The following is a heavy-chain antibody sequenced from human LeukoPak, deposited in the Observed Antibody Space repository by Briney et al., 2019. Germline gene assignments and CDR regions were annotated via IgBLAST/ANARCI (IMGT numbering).Heavy chain of an antibody. CDR1: GGSISSYY. J-gene: IGHJ6*02. CDR2: IYYSGST. Sequence: PSETLSLTCTVSGGSISSYYWSWIRQPPGKGLEWIGYIYYSGSTYYNPSLKSRVTISVDTSKNQFSLKLSSVTAADTAVYYCASQRITIFGVVPHYGMDVWGQGTTVTVSS. CDR3: ASQRITIFGVVPHYGMDV. D-gene: IGHD3-3*01. V-gene: IGHV4-59*08.